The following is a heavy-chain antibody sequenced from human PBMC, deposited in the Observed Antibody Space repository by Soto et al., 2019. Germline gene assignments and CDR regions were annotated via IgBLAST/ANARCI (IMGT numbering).Heavy chain of an antibody. CDR2: ISYDGSNK. Sequence: GGSLRLSCAASGFTFSSYGMHWVRQAPGKGLEWVAVISYDGSNKYYADSVKGRFTISRDNSKNTLYLQMNSLRAEDTAVYYCAKSSSYGYGSVYFDYWGQGTLVTVSS. V-gene: IGHV3-30*18. D-gene: IGHD5-18*01. J-gene: IGHJ4*02. CDR3: AKSSSYGYGSVYFDY. CDR1: GFTFSSYG.